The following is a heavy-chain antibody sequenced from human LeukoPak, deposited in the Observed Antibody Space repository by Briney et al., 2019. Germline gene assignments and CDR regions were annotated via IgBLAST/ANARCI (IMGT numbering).Heavy chain of an antibody. J-gene: IGHJ4*02. CDR2: ISGSGGST. CDR1: GFTFSSYA. Sequence: HAGGSLRLSCAASGFTFSSYAMSWVRQAPGKGLEWVSAISGSGGSTHYADSVKGRFIISRDNSKNSLYLQMNSLRAEDTAVYYCAKEFSSVTFFDYWGQGTLVTVSS. D-gene: IGHD4-17*01. V-gene: IGHV3-23*01. CDR3: AKEFSSVTFFDY.